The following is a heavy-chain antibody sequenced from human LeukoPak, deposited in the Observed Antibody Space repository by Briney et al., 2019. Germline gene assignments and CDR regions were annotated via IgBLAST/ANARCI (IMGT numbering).Heavy chain of an antibody. CDR2: ISPDGSSA. Sequence: PGGSLRLSCAASGFTFSSYWMHWVRQAPGKGLVWVSRISPDGSSAIYADSVNGRFTISRDNAKNTLYLQMNSLRAEDTAVYYCARVGVEMATTDDGSYYYYYGMDVWGQGATVTVSS. J-gene: IGHJ6*02. CDR3: ARVGVEMATTDDGSYYYYYGMDV. CDR1: GFTFSSYW. V-gene: IGHV3-74*01. D-gene: IGHD5-24*01.